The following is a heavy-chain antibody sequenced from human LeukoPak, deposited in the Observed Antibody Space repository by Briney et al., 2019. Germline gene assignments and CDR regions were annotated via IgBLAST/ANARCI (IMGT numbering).Heavy chain of an antibody. J-gene: IGHJ3*02. CDR3: ARPSILSAAASALDI. V-gene: IGHV4-59*08. CDR1: GGSISTYY. D-gene: IGHD2-2*01. CDR2: IYYTGST. Sequence: PSETLSLTCSVSGGSISTYYWTWIRQPPGKGLEWIGYIYYTGSTNYNPSLKSRATMSVDTSKSQLSLKMTSVTAADTAVYYCARPSILSAAASALDIWGQGTMVTVSS.